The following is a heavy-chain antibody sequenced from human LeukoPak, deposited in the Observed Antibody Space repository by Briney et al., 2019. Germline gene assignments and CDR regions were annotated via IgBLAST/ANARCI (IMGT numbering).Heavy chain of an antibody. CDR2: IYYSAST. J-gene: IGHJ4*02. CDR3: ARGSTVTLFRY. D-gene: IGHD4-17*01. Sequence: SETLSLTCTVSGGSISSYYWSWLRQPPGKGLEWIGYIYYSASTNYNPSLKSPGTISVDTSKNQFSLKLSSVTAADTAVYYCARGSTVTLFRYWGQGTLVTVSS. CDR1: GGSISSYY. V-gene: IGHV4-59*01.